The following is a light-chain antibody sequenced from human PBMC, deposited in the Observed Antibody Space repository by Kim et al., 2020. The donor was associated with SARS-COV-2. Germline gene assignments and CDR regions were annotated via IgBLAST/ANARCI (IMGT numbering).Light chain of an antibody. J-gene: IGLJ1*01. V-gene: IGLV3-1*01. CDR2: QDS. Sequence: SGSPGLTASITCSGDKLGDKYACWYQQKPGPSPVLVIYQDSKRPSGIPERFSGSNSGNTATLTISGTQAMDEADYYCQAWDSSRYVFGTGTKVTFL. CDR1: KLGDKY. CDR3: QAWDSSRYV.